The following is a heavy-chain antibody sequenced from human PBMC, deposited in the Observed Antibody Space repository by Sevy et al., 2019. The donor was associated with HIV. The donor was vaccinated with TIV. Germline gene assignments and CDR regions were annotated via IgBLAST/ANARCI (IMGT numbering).Heavy chain of an antibody. CDR2: IYPGDFDT. J-gene: IGHJ3*02. D-gene: IGHD1-26*01. CDR3: ASDRIVGASDGFSI. CDR1: GNSFTSYW. V-gene: IGHV5-51*01. Sequence: GESLKISCKDSGNSFTSYWIGWVRQMPGKGLEWMGIIYPGDFDTRYSPSFQGQVTISVDKSISTAYLQWSSLKASDTAMYYCASDRIVGASDGFSISGQGTMVTVSS.